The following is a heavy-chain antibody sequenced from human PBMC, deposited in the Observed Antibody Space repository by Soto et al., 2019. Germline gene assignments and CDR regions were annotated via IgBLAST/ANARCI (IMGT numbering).Heavy chain of an antibody. D-gene: IGHD5-12*01. CDR3: ARQSGMDV. Sequence: AQSLKISCKPSGNNFAGYSIAWVRQMPGKGLDLLRIIFPGDSDKKHSPSFQGQVIISADNSIRTAYLQWSSLKASDTAIYYCARQSGMDVWGQGTRVTVSS. J-gene: IGHJ6*02. CDR2: IFPGDSDK. CDR1: GNNFAGYS. V-gene: IGHV5-51*01.